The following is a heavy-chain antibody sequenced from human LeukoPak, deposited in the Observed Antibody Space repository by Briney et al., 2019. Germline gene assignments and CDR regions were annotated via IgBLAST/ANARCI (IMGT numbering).Heavy chain of an antibody. CDR1: GGSISSYY. CDR3: ARDTRAYNYGLDL. V-gene: IGHV4-59*01. CDR2: IYSSGTT. D-gene: IGHD5-18*01. J-gene: IGHJ5*02. Sequence: SETLSLTCTVSGGSISSYYWSWIRQPPGKGLEWIGYIYSSGTTNYNPSLKSRVTISLDTSKNQFSLELSSVTAADTAVYYCARDTRAYNYGLDLWGQGTLVTVSS.